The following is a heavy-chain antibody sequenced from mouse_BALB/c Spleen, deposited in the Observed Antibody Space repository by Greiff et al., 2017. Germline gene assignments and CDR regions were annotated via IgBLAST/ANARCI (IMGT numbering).Heavy chain of an antibody. CDR1: GFAFSRYW. CDR2: INPDSGTR. V-gene: IGHV4-1*02. CDR3: GRSDWDLDYFDY. J-gene: IGHJ2*01. D-gene: IGHD4-1*01. Sequence: EVHLVESGGGLVQPGGSLKLSCAASGFAFSRYWMSWVRQAPGKGLEWIGEINPDSGTRNYTPSLKDKFTISRDNAKNTLYLQMSKVISEDTALYYCGRSDWDLDYFDYWGQGTPVTVSA.